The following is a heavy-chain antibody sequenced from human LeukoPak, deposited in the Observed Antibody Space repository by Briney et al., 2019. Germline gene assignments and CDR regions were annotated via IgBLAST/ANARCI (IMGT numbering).Heavy chain of an antibody. CDR2: ISGSGGST. CDR3: AKEEEAAAGIRGGPFDY. Sequence: GGSLRLSCAASGFTFSSYAMSWVRQAPGKGLEWVSAISGSGGSTYYADSVKGRFTIFRDNSKNTLYLQMNSLRAEDTAVYYCAKEEEAAAGIRGGPFDYWGQGTLVTVSS. D-gene: IGHD6-13*01. J-gene: IGHJ4*02. V-gene: IGHV3-23*01. CDR1: GFTFSSYA.